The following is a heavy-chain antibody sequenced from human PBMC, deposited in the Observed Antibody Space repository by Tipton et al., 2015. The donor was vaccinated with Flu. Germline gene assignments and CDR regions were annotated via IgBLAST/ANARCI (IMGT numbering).Heavy chain of an antibody. CDR3: ASGYIYGGGHAFDI. CDR1: VGSISSYY. CDR2: IYYSGST. D-gene: IGHD5-18*01. Sequence: TLSLTCTVSVGSISSYYWSWIRQPPGKGLEWIGYIYYSGSTNYNPSLKSRVTISVDTSKNQFSLKLSSVTAADTAVYYCASGYIYGGGHAFDIWGQGTMVTVSS. V-gene: IGHV4-59*01. J-gene: IGHJ3*02.